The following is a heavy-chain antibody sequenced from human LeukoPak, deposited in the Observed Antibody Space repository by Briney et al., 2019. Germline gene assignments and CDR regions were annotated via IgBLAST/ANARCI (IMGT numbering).Heavy chain of an antibody. CDR1: GFTFSSYA. J-gene: IGHJ6*03. D-gene: IGHD1-26*01. CDR3: AQRGVQGYMDV. Sequence: GGSLRLSCAASGFTFSSYAMSWVRQAPGKGLEWVASINGDGEYTVYAASVKGRFTISRDNSNNMLNLQMSSLRVEDTALYYCAQRGVQGYMDVWGKGTTVIVSS. CDR2: INGDGEYT. V-gene: IGHV3-23*01.